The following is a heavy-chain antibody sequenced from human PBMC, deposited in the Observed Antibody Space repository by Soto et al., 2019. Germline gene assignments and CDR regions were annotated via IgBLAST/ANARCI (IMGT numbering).Heavy chain of an antibody. Sequence: QVQLMQSGAEVKKPGSSVKVSCKASGGTLSSYAISWVRQAPGQGLEWMGGIIPIFGTASYAQNFEDRVTITEDASTSTAYMELSSLRYEDTAVYYFGRVVGLNVGIPVRYNYYAMDVWGQGTTVTLSS. V-gene: IGHV1-69*01. CDR3: GRVVGLNVGIPVRYNYYAMDV. CDR1: GGTLSSYA. J-gene: IGHJ6*02. CDR2: IIPIFGTA. D-gene: IGHD6-19*01.